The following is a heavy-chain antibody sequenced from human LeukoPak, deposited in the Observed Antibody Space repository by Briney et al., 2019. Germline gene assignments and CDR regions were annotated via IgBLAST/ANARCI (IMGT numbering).Heavy chain of an antibody. CDR3: ARARSSSLYYGSGSYYNDY. J-gene: IGHJ4*02. Sequence: PGGSLRLSCAASGFTFSDYYMSWIRQAPGKGLEWVSYISSSGSTIYYADSVKGRFTISRDNAKNSLYLQMNSLRAEDTAVYYCARARSSSLYYGSGSYYNDYWGQGTLVTVSS. V-gene: IGHV3-11*01. CDR1: GFTFSDYY. D-gene: IGHD3-10*01. CDR2: ISSSGSTI.